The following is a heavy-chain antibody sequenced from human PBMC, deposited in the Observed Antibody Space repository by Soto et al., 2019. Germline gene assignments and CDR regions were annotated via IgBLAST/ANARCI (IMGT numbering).Heavy chain of an antibody. CDR1: GGSINSYW. D-gene: IGHD3-10*01. V-gene: IGHV4-4*07. CDR3: ARDIGSYAYGEGY. Sequence: TLSLTCSVSGGSINSYWWSWIRQPAGKGLEWIGRVYSSGTTDYNPSLNSRATLSVETSKNQFSLKLSSVTAADTAVYYCARDIGSYAYGEGYWGQGIQVTVSS. CDR2: VYSSGTT. J-gene: IGHJ4*02.